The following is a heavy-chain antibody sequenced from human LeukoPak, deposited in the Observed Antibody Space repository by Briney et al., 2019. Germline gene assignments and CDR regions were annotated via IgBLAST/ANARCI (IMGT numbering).Heavy chain of an antibody. D-gene: IGHD7-27*01. CDR3: ARDPGDYMGAFDI. CDR2: IYYSGST. J-gene: IGHJ3*02. V-gene: IGHV4-39*07. CDR1: GGSISSSSYY. Sequence: SETLSLTCTVSGGSISSSSYYWGWIRQPPGKGLEWIGSIYYSGSTYYNPSLKSRVTISVDKSKNQFSLKLSSVTAADTAVYYCARDPGDYMGAFDIWGQGTMVTVSS.